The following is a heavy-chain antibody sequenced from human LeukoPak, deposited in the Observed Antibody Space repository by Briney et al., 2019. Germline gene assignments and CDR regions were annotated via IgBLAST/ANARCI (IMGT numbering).Heavy chain of an antibody. D-gene: IGHD6-13*01. J-gene: IGHJ4*02. CDR2: IYHSGGT. CDR3: ARRLKLSSSWAYFDY. CDR1: GGSINDAS. Sequence: SETLSLTCTVSGGSINDASWNWIRKPPGQGLEWIGYIYHSGGTNYNPSLKSRVTISLDTSKNQFSLKLSSVTAADTAVYYCARRLKLSSSWAYFDYWGQGTPVTVSS. V-gene: IGHV4-59*01.